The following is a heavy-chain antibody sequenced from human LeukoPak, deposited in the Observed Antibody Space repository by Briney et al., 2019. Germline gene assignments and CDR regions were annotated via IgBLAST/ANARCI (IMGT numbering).Heavy chain of an antibody. CDR3: ARGYGGTYGDFDY. V-gene: IGHV3-30*02. Sequence: GGSLRLSCEASGFTFSTYGMHWVRQAPGKGLEWVAFIRYDGSNNYYVDSVKGRFITSRDNSKDTLYLQMNSLRAEDTAVYYCARGYGGTYGDFDYWGQGTLVTVSS. D-gene: IGHD4-23*01. J-gene: IGHJ4*02. CDR1: GFTFSTYG. CDR2: IRYDGSNN.